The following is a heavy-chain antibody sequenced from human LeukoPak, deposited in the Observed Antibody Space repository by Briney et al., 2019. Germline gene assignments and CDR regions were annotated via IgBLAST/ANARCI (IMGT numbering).Heavy chain of an antibody. Sequence: PSETLSLTCTVFGGSISSYYWSWIRQPPGKGLEWIGYIYYSGSTNYNPSLKSRVTISVDTSKNQFSLKLSSVTAADTAMYYCAREKGYGDRSFDYWGQGTLVTVSS. CDR2: IYYSGST. J-gene: IGHJ4*02. V-gene: IGHV4-59*01. CDR3: AREKGYGDRSFDY. CDR1: GGSISSYY. D-gene: IGHD4-17*01.